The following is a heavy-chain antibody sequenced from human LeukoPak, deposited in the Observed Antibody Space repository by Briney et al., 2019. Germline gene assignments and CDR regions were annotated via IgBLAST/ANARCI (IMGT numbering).Heavy chain of an antibody. D-gene: IGHD6-6*01. CDR3: ARYSSSSGGASYYLDY. Sequence: GGSLRLSCTGSGFTLRNYWMHWVRQVSGKRLVWVSRISRDGSVTNYADSVQGRFTISRDNAENILYLQINNLRSEDTAVYYCARYSSSSGGASYYLDYWGHGTLVTVSS. CDR1: GFTLRNYW. V-gene: IGHV3-74*01. J-gene: IGHJ4*03. CDR2: ISRDGSVT.